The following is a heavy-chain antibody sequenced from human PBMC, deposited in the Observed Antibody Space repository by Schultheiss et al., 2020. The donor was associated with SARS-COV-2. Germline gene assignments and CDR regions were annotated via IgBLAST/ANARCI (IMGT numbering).Heavy chain of an antibody. Sequence: GGSLRLSCAASGFTFSSYAMSWVRQAPGKGLEWVSAISGGGGSTYSADSVKGRFTISRDNSKNTLYLQMNSLRAEDTAVYYCARCTVTGMDYFDYWGQGTLVTVSS. CDR1: GFTFSSYA. D-gene: IGHD6-19*01. CDR2: ISGGGGST. CDR3: ARCTVTGMDYFDY. V-gene: IGHV3-23*01. J-gene: IGHJ4*02.